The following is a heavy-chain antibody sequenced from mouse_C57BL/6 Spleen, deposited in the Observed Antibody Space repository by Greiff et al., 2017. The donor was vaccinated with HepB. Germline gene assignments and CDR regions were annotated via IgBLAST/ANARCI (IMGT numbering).Heavy chain of an antibody. Sequence: QVQLKQSGAELARPGASVKMSCKASGYTFTSYTMHWVKQRPGQGLEWIGYINPSSGYTKYNQKFKDKATLTADKSSSTAYMQLSSLTSEDSAVYYCAREGLTGDRYFDVWGTGTTVTVSS. CDR1: GYTFTSYT. D-gene: IGHD4-1*01. CDR3: AREGLTGDRYFDV. CDR2: INPSSGYT. V-gene: IGHV1-4*01. J-gene: IGHJ1*03.